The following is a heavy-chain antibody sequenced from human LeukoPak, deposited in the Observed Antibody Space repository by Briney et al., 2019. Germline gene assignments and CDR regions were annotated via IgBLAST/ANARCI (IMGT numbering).Heavy chain of an antibody. D-gene: IGHD6-13*01. CDR2: ISGSGGST. J-gene: IGHJ4*02. CDR3: AKADYEQQLVYFDY. CDR1: GFTFSSYA. V-gene: IGHV3-23*01. Sequence: PGGSLRLSCAASGFTFSSYAMSWVRQAPGKGLEWVSAISGSGGSTYYADSVKGRFAISRDNSKNTLYLQMNSLRAEDTAVYYCAKADYEQQLVYFDYWGQGTLVTVSS.